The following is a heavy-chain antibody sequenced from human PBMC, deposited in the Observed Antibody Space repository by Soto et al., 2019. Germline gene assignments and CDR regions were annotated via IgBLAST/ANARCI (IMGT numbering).Heavy chain of an antibody. CDR2: IYSSGNT. CDR1: GGSISSSF. V-gene: IGHV4-59*08. D-gene: IGHD4-17*01. Sequence: QVQLQESGPGLVKPSETLSLTCTVSGGSISSSFWNWVRQPPGKGLEWIGYIYSSGNTNYNPSLNSRVTMSVDTSNNQFSLKLSSVTAADTAVYYCASHKVYGDYHFDYWGQGTLVTVSS. CDR3: ASHKVYGDYHFDY. J-gene: IGHJ4*02.